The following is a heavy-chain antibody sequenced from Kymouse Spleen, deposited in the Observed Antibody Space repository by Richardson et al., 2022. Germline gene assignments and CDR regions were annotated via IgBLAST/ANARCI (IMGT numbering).Heavy chain of an antibody. J-gene: IGHJ4*02. CDR2: ISYDGSNK. D-gene: IGHD6-6*01. V-gene: IGHV3-30*18. CDR1: GFTFSSYG. CDR3: AKDHRKYSSSSGLDY. Sequence: QVQLVESGGGVVQPGRSLRLSCAASGFTFSSYGMHWVRQAPGKGLEWVAVISYDGSNKYYADSVKGRFTISRDNSKNTLYLQMNSLRAEDTAVYYCAKDHRKYSSSSGLDYWGQGTLVTVSS.